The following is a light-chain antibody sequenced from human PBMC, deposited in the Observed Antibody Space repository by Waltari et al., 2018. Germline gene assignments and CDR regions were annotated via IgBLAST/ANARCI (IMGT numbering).Light chain of an antibody. Sequence: QSALTQPASVSGSPGQSITISCTGTPSDIGLYDYVSWYQQRPGKAPKLMIFDVTKRPSGFSNRFSGSKSGDTASLTISGLQAEDEADYYCSAYTGGSTLVVFGGGTKVIVL. CDR1: PSDIGLYDY. CDR3: SAYTGGSTLVV. J-gene: IGLJ2*01. CDR2: DVT. V-gene: IGLV2-14*01.